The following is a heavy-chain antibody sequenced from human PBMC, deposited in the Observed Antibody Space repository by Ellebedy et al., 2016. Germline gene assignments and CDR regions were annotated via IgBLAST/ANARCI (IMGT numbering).Heavy chain of an antibody. V-gene: IGHV3-11*01. CDR2: ISPSSITI. J-gene: IGHJ4*02. CDR1: GFTFSDYY. CDR3: RQGHYADY. Sequence: GESLKISXAASGFTFSDYYISWIRQTPGKGLEWVTYISPSSITISYTDSVKGRFTISRDNSKNTMYLQMNSLRADDTAVYYCRQGHYADYWGQGTLVTVSS.